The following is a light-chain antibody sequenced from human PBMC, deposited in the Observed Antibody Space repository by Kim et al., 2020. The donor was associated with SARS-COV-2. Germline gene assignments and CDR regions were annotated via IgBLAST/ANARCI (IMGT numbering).Light chain of an antibody. CDR1: QSVSSSY. CDR3: QQYGSSPYT. Sequence: LSPGERATLSCRASQSVSSSYLAWYQQKPGQAPRLFIYGASSRATGIPDRFSGSGSGTDFTLTISRLEPEDFVVYYCQQYGSSPYTFGQGTKLEI. CDR2: GAS. V-gene: IGKV3-20*01. J-gene: IGKJ2*01.